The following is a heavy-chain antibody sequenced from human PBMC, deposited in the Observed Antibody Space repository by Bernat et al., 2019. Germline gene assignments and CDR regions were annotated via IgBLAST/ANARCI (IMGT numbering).Heavy chain of an antibody. J-gene: IGHJ4*02. Sequence: EVQLVESGGGLVQPGRSLRLSCAASGFTFDDYAMHWVRQAPGKGLEWVSGISWNSGSIGYADSVKGRFTISRYNAKNSLYLQMNSLRAEDTALYYCAKDISTVVTRLFDYWGQGTLVTVSS. CDR3: AKDISTVVTRLFDY. CDR2: ISWNSGSI. CDR1: GFTFDDYA. V-gene: IGHV3-9*01. D-gene: IGHD4-23*01.